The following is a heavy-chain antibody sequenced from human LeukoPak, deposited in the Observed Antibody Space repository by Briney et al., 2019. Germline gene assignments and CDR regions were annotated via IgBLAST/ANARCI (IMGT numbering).Heavy chain of an antibody. CDR1: GYTFTSYY. CDR3: ARAADYTVTTVGHYYYYMDV. J-gene: IGHJ6*03. V-gene: IGHV1-2*02. D-gene: IGHD4-11*01. Sequence: ASVKVSCKASGYTFTSYYMHWVRQAPGQGLEWMGWINPNSGGTNYAQKFQGRVTMTRDTSISTAYMELSRLRSDDTAVYYCARAADYTVTTVGHYYYYMDVWGKGTTVTVSS. CDR2: INPNSGGT.